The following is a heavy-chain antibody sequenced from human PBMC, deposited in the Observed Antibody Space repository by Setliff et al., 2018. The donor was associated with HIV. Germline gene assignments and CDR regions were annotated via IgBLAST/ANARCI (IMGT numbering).Heavy chain of an antibody. CDR1: GYTFTSYY. CDR3: ARGGLVDSSGYYYRSGGAFDI. CDR2: INPNSGGT. J-gene: IGHJ3*02. V-gene: IGHV1-2*04. D-gene: IGHD3-22*01. Sequence: ASVKVSCKASGYTFTSYYMHWVRQAPGQGLEWMGWINPNSGGTNYAQKFQGWVTMTRDTSISTAYMELSRLRSDDTAVYYCARGGLVDSSGYYYRSGGAFDIWGQGTMVTVSS.